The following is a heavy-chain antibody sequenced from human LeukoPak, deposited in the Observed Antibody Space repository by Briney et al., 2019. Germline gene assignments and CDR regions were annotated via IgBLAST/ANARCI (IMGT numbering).Heavy chain of an antibody. Sequence: SSETLSLTCTVSGGSISSYYWSWIRQPPGKGLEWIGYIYYSGSTNYNPSLKSRVTISVDTSKNQFSLKLSSVTAADTAVYYCARGEDYGDYHYWGQGTLVTVSS. J-gene: IGHJ4*02. CDR2: IYYSGST. D-gene: IGHD4-17*01. CDR1: GGSISSYY. CDR3: ARGEDYGDYHY. V-gene: IGHV4-59*08.